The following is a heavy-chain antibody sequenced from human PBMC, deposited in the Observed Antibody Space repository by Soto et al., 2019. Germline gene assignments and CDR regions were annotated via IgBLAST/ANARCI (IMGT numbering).Heavy chain of an antibody. CDR2: IRGFSPYT. CDR3: ARDRGYDAHDYYYNAMDV. V-gene: IGHV3-21*01. J-gene: IGHJ6*02. Sequence: GGSLRLSCISSGFTFRTYTMNWVRQAPWKGLEWVSGIRGFSPYTFYAESVKGRFTISRDNAKNSLYLQMNSLRAEDTAVYYCARDRGYDAHDYYYNAMDVWGQGTTVTVSS. CDR1: GFTFRTYT. D-gene: IGHD2-15*01.